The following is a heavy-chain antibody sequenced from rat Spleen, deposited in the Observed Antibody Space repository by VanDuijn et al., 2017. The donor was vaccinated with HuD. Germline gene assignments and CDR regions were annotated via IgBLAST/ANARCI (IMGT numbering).Heavy chain of an antibody. V-gene: IGHV5-25*01. CDR1: GFTFSDFY. CDR3: ARHDYGSYYFDY. CDR2: ITNTGSNT. D-gene: IGHD1-3*01. J-gene: IGHJ2*01. Sequence: EVQLVESDGGLVQPGRSLKLSCAASGFTFSDFYMAWVRQAPGKGLEWVASITNTGSNTYYPDSVKGRFTISRDNGKSTLYLQMNSLRSEDTATYYCARHDYGSYYFDYWGQGVMVTVSS.